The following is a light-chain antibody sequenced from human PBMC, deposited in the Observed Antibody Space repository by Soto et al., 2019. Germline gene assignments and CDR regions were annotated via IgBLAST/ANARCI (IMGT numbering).Light chain of an antibody. V-gene: IGLV2-14*01. CDR3: SSYTSISTLV. J-gene: IGLJ1*01. CDR2: DVS. CDR1: SSDVGGYNY. Sequence: QSVLTHPASVSGSPGQSITISCTGTSSDVGGYNYVSWYQQHPGKAPKLMIYDVSSRPSGVSNRFSGSKSGNTASLTISGLQAEDEADYYCSSYTSISTLVFGTGTKVTVL.